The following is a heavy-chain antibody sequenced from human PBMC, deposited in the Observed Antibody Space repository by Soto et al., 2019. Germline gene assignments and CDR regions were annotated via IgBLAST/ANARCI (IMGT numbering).Heavy chain of an antibody. D-gene: IGHD6-19*01. Sequence: QVQLVQSGAEVKKPGSSVKVSCKASGGTFSSYAISWVRQAPGQGLEWMGWINPNSGGTNYAQKFQGRVTMTRDTSISTAYMELSRLRSDDTAVYYCARDRRWLTHTVYYYYGMDVWGQGTTVTVSS. V-gene: IGHV1-2*02. J-gene: IGHJ6*02. CDR1: GGTFSSYA. CDR3: ARDRRWLTHTVYYYYGMDV. CDR2: INPNSGGT.